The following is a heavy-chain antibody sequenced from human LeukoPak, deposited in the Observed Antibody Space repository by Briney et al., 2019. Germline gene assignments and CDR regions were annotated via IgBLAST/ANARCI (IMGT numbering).Heavy chain of an antibody. J-gene: IGHJ6*02. CDR1: GFTFSYFG. Sequence: GKSLRVSCAASGFTFSYFGMHWVRQAPGKGLEWVAVISYDGSKKYYADSVKGRFTISRDNSKNTLYLQMNSLRAEDTAVYYCARDEYYYDSSGYYRYYYYGMDVWGQGTTVTVSS. D-gene: IGHD3-22*01. V-gene: IGHV3-30*03. CDR3: ARDEYYYDSSGYYRYYYYGMDV. CDR2: ISYDGSKK.